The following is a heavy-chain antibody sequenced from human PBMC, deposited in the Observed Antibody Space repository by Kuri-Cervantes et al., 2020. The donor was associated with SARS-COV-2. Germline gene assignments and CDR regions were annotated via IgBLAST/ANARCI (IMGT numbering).Heavy chain of an antibody. D-gene: IGHD6-19*01. CDR2: ITYDGTNK. V-gene: IGHV3-30*18. Sequence: SLKISCAASGCVFSRHLMHWVRQAPDKGLEWVAGITYDGTNKYYADPVEGRFTISRDNYQNTLSLQLNSLRADDTAVYYCANPWGLVWYFDLWGRGTLVTVSS. J-gene: IGHJ2*01. CDR1: GCVFSRHL. CDR3: ANPWGLVWYFDL.